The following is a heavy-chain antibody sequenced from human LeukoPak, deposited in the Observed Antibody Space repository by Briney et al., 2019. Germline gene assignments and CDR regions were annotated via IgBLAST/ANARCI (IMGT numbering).Heavy chain of an antibody. J-gene: IGHJ4*02. Sequence: SETLSLTCTVSGGSISSYYWSWIRQPPGKGLEWIGYIYYSGNTKYNPSLKSRVTTSEDTSKNQFSLTLSSVTAADTAMYYCAGHSGSSWSYFDHWGLGILVTVSS. CDR3: AGHSGSSWSYFDH. D-gene: IGHD6-13*01. CDR1: GGSISSYY. CDR2: IYYSGNT. V-gene: IGHV4-59*08.